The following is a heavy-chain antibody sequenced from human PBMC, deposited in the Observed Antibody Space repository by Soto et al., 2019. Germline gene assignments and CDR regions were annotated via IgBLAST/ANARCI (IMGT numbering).Heavy chain of an antibody. CDR1: GASFSGYY. Sequence: SETLSLTCAVYGASFSGYYWSWIRQPPGKGLEWIGEINHSGSTNYNPSLKSRVTISVDTSKNQFSLKLSSATAADTAVYYCARKGPPLMVREVIWFDPWGQGTLVTVS. D-gene: IGHD3-10*01. CDR2: INHSGST. CDR3: ARKGPPLMVREVIWFDP. J-gene: IGHJ5*02. V-gene: IGHV4-34*01.